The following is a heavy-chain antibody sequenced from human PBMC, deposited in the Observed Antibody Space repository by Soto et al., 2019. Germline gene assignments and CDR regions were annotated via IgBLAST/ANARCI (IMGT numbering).Heavy chain of an antibody. CDR1: GFTVSSYA. Sequence: WGSLLRSCSASGFTVSSYAMSCFRHSPGSGLEWVSAISGSGGSTYYADSVKGRFTISRDNSKNTLYLQMNSLRAEDTAVYYCAKDEERSRDGYNPDAFHIWGQGTMVTVSS. V-gene: IGHV3-23*01. CDR3: AKDEERSRDGYNPDAFHI. D-gene: IGHD5-12*01. J-gene: IGHJ3*02. CDR2: ISGSGGST.